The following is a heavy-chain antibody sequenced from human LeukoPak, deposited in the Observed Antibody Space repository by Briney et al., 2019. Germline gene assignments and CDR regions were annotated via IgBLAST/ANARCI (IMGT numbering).Heavy chain of an antibody. CDR1: GFTFSSYA. CDR3: AKDRVTMIVVVHDAFDI. Sequence: GGSLRLSCAASGFTFSSYAMSWVRQAPGKGLEWVSVIYSNGNPYYADSVKGRFTISRDNSKNTLYLQMNSLRAEDTAVYYCAKDRVTMIVVVHDAFDIWGQGTMVTVSS. CDR2: IYSNGNP. J-gene: IGHJ3*02. D-gene: IGHD3-22*01. V-gene: IGHV3-66*01.